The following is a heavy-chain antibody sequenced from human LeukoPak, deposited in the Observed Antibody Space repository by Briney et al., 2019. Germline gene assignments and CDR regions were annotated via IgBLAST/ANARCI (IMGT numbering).Heavy chain of an antibody. V-gene: IGHV3-13*05. CDR3: ARGGLTTKSSFYYYGMDV. J-gene: IGHJ6*04. Sequence: GGSLRLSCAASGFTFSSYDMHWVRQATGKGLEWVSAIGTAGDPYYPGSVKGRFTISRENAKNSLYLQMNSLRAGDTAVYYCARGGLTTKSSFYYYGMDVWGKGPTVTVSS. CDR1: GFTFSSYD. D-gene: IGHD4-17*01. CDR2: IGTAGDP.